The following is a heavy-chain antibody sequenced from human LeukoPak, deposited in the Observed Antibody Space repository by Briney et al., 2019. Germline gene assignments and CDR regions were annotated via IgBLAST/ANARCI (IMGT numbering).Heavy chain of an antibody. Sequence: GGSLRLSCAASGFTFSSYAMSWVRQAPGKGLEWGSAISGSGGSTYYADSVKGRFTISRDNSKNTLYLQMNSLRAEDTAVYYCAKDLRGGTMVRGVTVDYWGQGTLVTVSS. D-gene: IGHD3-10*01. CDR2: ISGSGGST. CDR3: AKDLRGGTMVRGVTVDY. CDR1: GFTFSSYA. V-gene: IGHV3-23*01. J-gene: IGHJ4*02.